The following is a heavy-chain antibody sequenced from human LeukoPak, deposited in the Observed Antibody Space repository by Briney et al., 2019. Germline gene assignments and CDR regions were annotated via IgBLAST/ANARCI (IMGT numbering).Heavy chain of an antibody. CDR1: AFTFRSYG. J-gene: IGHJ4*02. CDR2: ISGSGDST. CDR3: AKHYVSRTYLEY. D-gene: IGHD3-10*01. V-gene: IGHV3-23*01. Sequence: GGSLRLSCAASAFTFRSYGMSWVRQAPGKGLEWVSGISGSGDSTYYADSVKGRFTISRDNSKNTLYLQMKSLRAEDTAVYYCAKHYVSRTYLEYWGQGTLVTVSS.